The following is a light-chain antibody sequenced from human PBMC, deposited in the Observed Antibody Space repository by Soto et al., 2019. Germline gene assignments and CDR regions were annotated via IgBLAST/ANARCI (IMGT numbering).Light chain of an antibody. CDR3: QSHDSGLSGSV. Sequence: QSVLTQPPSVSGAPGQRVTISCTGSSSKIGAGYDVHWYQHLPGRAPKLLIFGNLNRPSGVPDRFSGSRSGSSASLAITGLQAEDEADYYCQSHDSGLSGSVFGTGTKVTVL. CDR1: SSKIGAGYD. J-gene: IGLJ1*01. V-gene: IGLV1-40*01. CDR2: GNL.